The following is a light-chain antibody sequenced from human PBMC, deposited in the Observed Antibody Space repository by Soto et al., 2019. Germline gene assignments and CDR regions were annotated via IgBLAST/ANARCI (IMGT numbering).Light chain of an antibody. J-gene: IGKJ4*01. CDR3: QQSYRTTT. CDR1: QSISSY. Sequence: DIQMTQSPSSLSASVGDRVTITCRASQSISSYLNWYQQKPGKAPKLLIYTASSLQSGVPSRFSGSGSGTDFTLTISSLQPEDFATHYCQQSYRTTTFGGGTKVEIK. V-gene: IGKV1-39*01. CDR2: TAS.